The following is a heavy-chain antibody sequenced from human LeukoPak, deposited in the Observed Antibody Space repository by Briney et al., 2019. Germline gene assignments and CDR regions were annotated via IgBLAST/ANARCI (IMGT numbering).Heavy chain of an antibody. D-gene: IGHD7-27*01. CDR3: ASDKLGTDAFDI. Sequence: PGGSLRLSCAASGFTFSSYGMHWVRQAPGKGLEWVAVIWYDGTNKYYADSVKGRFSISRDNSKNTLYLQMSSLRAEDTAVYYCASDKLGTDAFDIWGQGTVVTVSS. J-gene: IGHJ3*02. CDR2: IWYDGTNK. CDR1: GFTFSSYG. V-gene: IGHV3-33*01.